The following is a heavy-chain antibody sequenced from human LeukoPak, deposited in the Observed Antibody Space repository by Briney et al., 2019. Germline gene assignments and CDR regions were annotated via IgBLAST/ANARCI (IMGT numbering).Heavy chain of an antibody. CDR2: ISGSGGST. J-gene: IGHJ4*02. D-gene: IGHD6-13*01. CDR3: AKDRTRGIAAAGRSFDY. V-gene: IGHV3-23*01. Sequence: GGSLRLSCAASGFTFSSYAMSWVRQAPGKGLEWVSAISGSGGSTYYADSVKGRFTISRDNSKNTLYLQMNSLRAEDTAVYYCAKDRTRGIAAAGRSFDYWGRGTLVTVSS. CDR1: GFTFSSYA.